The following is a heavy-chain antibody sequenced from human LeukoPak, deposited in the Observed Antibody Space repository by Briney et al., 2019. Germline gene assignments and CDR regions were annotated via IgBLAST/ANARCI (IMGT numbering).Heavy chain of an antibody. CDR2: IYPGYSET. D-gene: IGHD6-19*01. Sequence: GESLKISWKGSGYTFMNYWIGWVRQIPGKGLEWMAIIYPGYSETRYNPSFGGQVTISADKPISTAYLQWSSLKASDTAMYYCARRATSVAGNTFDYWGQGTRVTISS. J-gene: IGHJ4*02. CDR1: GYTFMNYW. V-gene: IGHV5-51*01. CDR3: ARRATSVAGNTFDY.